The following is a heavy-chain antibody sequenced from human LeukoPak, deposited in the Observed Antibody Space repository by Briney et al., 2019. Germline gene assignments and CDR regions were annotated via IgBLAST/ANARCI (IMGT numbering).Heavy chain of an antibody. CDR2: ISAYNGNT. CDR3: ARHPDYYDSTGHYSLPFDY. Sequence: ASVKVSCKASGYTFSTYGISWVRQAPGQGLEWMGWISAYNGNTNYAQNLQGRVTMTTDTSTSTAYMELRSQRSDDTAVYYCARHPDYYDSTGHYSLPFDYWGQGTLVTVSS. CDR1: GYTFSTYG. V-gene: IGHV1-18*01. D-gene: IGHD3-22*01. J-gene: IGHJ4*02.